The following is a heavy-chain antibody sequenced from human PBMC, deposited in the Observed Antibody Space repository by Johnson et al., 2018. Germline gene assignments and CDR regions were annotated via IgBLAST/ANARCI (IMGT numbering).Heavy chain of an antibody. D-gene: IGHD3-10*01. V-gene: IGHV3-53*01. CDR2: IYSGGST. CDR3: AREREGALFGWDV. J-gene: IGHJ6*02. Sequence: VQLVESGGGLIQPGGSLRLSCAASGFTVSSNYMSWVRQAPGKGLEWVSVIYSGGSTYYADSVKGRFTNSRDNSRNTLNLQMNSLRAEDTAVYYCAREREGALFGWDVWGQGTTVTVSS. CDR1: GFTVSSNY.